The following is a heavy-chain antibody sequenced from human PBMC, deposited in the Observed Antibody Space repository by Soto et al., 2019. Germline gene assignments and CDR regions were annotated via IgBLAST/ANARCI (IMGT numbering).Heavy chain of an antibody. CDR1: GGSFSGCY. CDR2: INDSGST. D-gene: IGHD6-19*01. J-gene: IGHJ4*01. Sequence: ASETLSLTCAVYGGSFSGCYWSWIRQPPGKGLEWIGEINDSGSTNYNPSLKSRVTMSVDTSKNQFSLRLSSVTAADTAVYYCARVIVKENIAVAGTSGVGFDYWGHGTLVTVS. CDR3: ARVIVKENIAVAGTSGVGFDY. V-gene: IGHV4-34*01.